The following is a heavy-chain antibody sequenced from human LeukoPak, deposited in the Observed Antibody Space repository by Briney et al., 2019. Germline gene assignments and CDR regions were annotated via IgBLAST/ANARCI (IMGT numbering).Heavy chain of an antibody. CDR2: INQGGSEK. J-gene: IGHJ4*02. CDR1: GFTFSTSW. Sequence: GGSVRLSCAASGFTFSTSWMSWVRQAPGRGLEWLANINQGGSEKYYVDSVRGRFTISRDNAENSLFLQMNSLRAEDTAVYYCARLTNSGYYWLFDYWGQGTLVTVSS. D-gene: IGHD3-22*01. CDR3: ARLTNSGYYWLFDY. V-gene: IGHV3-7*04.